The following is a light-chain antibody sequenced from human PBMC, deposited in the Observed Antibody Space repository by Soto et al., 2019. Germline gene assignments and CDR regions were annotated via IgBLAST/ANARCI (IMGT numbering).Light chain of an antibody. CDR3: QEYQSYSRR. Sequence: DIQMTQSPSTLSGSVGDRVTITCRASQTISSWLAWYQQKPGRAPKLLIYDASSLESGVQSRFSGSGSGTEFTLTIRSLKPDDFATYYCQEYQSYSRRFGQGTKVDIK. CDR1: QTISSW. CDR2: DAS. J-gene: IGKJ1*01. V-gene: IGKV1-5*01.